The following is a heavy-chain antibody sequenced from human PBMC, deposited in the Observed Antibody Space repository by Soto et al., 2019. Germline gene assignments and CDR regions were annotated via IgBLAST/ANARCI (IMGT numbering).Heavy chain of an antibody. J-gene: IGHJ5*02. CDR3: ARVWYDFWSGYGWFDP. V-gene: IGHV4-59*01. D-gene: IGHD3-3*01. Sequence: SETLSLTCTVSGGSISSYYWSWIRQPPGKGLEWIGYIYYSGSTNYNPSLKSRVTISVDTSKNQFSLKLSSVTAADTAVYYCARVWYDFWSGYGWFDPWGQGTLVTGSS. CDR2: IYYSGST. CDR1: GGSISSYY.